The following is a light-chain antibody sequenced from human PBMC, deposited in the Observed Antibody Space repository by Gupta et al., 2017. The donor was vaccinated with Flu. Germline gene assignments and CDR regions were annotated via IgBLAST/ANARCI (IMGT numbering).Light chain of an antibody. J-gene: IGKJ5*01. V-gene: IGKV3-15*01. CDR2: GAS. Sequence: EIVMTQSPATLSVSPGERATLSCRASQSVSSNLAWYQQKPGQAPRLLIYGASTRATGIPARFSGSGSGTEFTLTISSLQSEDFAVYYCQQYNNWPITFGQGTQVEIK. CDR3: QQYNNWPIT. CDR1: QSVSSN.